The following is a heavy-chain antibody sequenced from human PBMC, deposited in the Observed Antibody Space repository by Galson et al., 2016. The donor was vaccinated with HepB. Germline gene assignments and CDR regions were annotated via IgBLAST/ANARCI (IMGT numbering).Heavy chain of an antibody. Sequence: SLRLSCAASGLTFSLFGMHWVRQAPGKGLEWVAVISYDGSSQFYADSVKGRFTISRDNAKNTLYLQMDSLRVEDTAGYYCAKDRAGYTVRYYYYGMDVWGLGTTVTVSS. CDR1: GLTFSLFG. CDR3: AKDRAGYTVRYYYYGMDV. CDR2: ISYDGSSQ. D-gene: IGHD5-24*01. J-gene: IGHJ6*02. V-gene: IGHV3-30*18.